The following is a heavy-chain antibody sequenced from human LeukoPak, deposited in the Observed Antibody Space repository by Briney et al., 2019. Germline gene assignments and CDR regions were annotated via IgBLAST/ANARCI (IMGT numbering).Heavy chain of an antibody. CDR2: IIPIFGTA. Sequence: SVKVSCKASGGTFSSYAISWVRQAPGQGLEWMGGIIPIFGTANYAQKFQGRVTITADESTSTAYMELSSLRSEDTAVYYCATYTAMVTGTFDYWAREPWSPSPQ. D-gene: IGHD5-18*01. V-gene: IGHV1-69*01. J-gene: IGHJ4*02. CDR3: ATYTAMVTGTFDY. CDR1: GGTFSSYA.